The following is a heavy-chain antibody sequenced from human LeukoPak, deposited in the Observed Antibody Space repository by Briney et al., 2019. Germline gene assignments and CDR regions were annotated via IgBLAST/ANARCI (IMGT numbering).Heavy chain of an antibody. D-gene: IGHD3-3*01. Sequence: PSETLSLTCTVSGGSISSGSYYWSWLRQPAGKGLEWIGRIYTSGSTNYNPSLKSRVTISVDTSKNQFSLKLSSVTAADTAVYYCARERFVYGMDVWGQGTTVTVSS. V-gene: IGHV4-61*02. CDR2: IYTSGST. CDR1: GGSISSGSYY. J-gene: IGHJ6*02. CDR3: ARERFVYGMDV.